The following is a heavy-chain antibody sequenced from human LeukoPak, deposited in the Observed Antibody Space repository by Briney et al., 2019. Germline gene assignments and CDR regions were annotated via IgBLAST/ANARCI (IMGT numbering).Heavy chain of an antibody. J-gene: IGHJ6*03. D-gene: IGHD6-6*01. Sequence: ASVKVSCKASGYTFTGYYMHWVRQAPGQGLEWMGLINPSGGSTSYAQKFQGRVTMTRDMSTSTVYMELRSLRSDDTAVYYCATLKEEYSSSSAYYYYYMDVWGKGTTVTVSS. CDR1: GYTFTGYY. CDR2: INPSGGST. V-gene: IGHV1-46*01. CDR3: ATLKEEYSSSSAYYYYYMDV.